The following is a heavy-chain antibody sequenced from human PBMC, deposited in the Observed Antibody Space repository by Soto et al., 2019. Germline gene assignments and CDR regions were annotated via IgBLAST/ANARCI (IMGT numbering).Heavy chain of an antibody. J-gene: IGHJ4*02. V-gene: IGHV3-7*03. CDR3: ARGSSGNHADYFDY. Sequence: WGSLRLSCAASGFTFSSYWIILCRHSPGKGLEWVANIKQDGSEIQYVDSAKGRFTISRDNAKNSLYLQMNSLRAEDTAVYYCARGSSGNHADYFDYWGQETLVTVSS. CDR2: IKQDGSEI. CDR1: GFTFSSYW. D-gene: IGHD3-10*01.